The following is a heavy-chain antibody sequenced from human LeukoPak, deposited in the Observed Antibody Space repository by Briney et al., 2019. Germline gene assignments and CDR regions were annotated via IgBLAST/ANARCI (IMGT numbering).Heavy chain of an antibody. Sequence: WGSLRLSCAASGFTFSSYWMSWVRQAPGRGLEWVANINQDGSEKYFVDSVKGRFTISRDNAKNSLSLQMDSLRAEDTAVYYCARDTLTEILTAYRYWYFDLWGRGTLVTVSS. V-gene: IGHV3-7*04. CDR2: INQDGSEK. J-gene: IGHJ2*01. CDR3: ARDTLTEILTAYRYWYFDL. CDR1: GFTFSSYW. D-gene: IGHD3-9*01.